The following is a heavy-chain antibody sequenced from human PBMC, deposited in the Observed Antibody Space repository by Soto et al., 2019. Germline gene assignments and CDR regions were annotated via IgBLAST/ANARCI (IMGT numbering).Heavy chain of an antibody. V-gene: IGHV3-23*01. Sequence: EVQLLESGGGLVQPGESLRLSCAASGFTFGSYFMNWVRQAPGKGPEWVSDINKDGGRTHYADSVRGRFTISRDNSRNTLYLQMNRLRAEDTALYYCAKDLHWYGMAVWGQGTTVTVSS. CDR2: INKDGGRT. D-gene: IGHD1-1*01. CDR3: AKDLHWYGMAV. J-gene: IGHJ6*02. CDR1: GFTFGSYF.